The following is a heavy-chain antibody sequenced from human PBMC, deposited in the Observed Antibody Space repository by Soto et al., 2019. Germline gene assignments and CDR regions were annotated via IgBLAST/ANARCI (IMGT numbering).Heavy chain of an antibody. CDR2: IIPILGIA. CDR1: GGTVSYYT. CDR3: ASNYGGTSY. J-gene: IGHJ4*02. Sequence: QVQLVQSGAEVKKPGSSVKVSCKASGGTVSYYTISWVRQAPGQGLEWMGRIIPILGIANYAQKFQGIVTTTADKSTSTVYMELSSLRSEDTAVYYCASNYGGTSYWGQGTLVTVSS. D-gene: IGHD4-17*01. V-gene: IGHV1-69*02.